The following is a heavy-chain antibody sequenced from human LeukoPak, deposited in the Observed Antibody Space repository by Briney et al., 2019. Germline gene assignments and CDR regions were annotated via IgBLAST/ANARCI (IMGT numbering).Heavy chain of an antibody. Sequence: GASVKVSCKVSGYTLTELSMHWVRQAPGKGLEWMGGFDPEDGETIYAQKFQGRVTMTEDTSTDTAYMELRSLRSDDTAVYYCARARGCSSASCYTNWFDPWGQGTLVTVSS. D-gene: IGHD2-2*02. CDR2: FDPEDGET. V-gene: IGHV1-24*01. CDR1: GYTLTELS. J-gene: IGHJ5*02. CDR3: ARARGCSSASCYTNWFDP.